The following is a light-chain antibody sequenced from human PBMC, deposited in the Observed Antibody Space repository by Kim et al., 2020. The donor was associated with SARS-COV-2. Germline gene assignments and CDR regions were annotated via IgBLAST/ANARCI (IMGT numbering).Light chain of an antibody. V-gene: IGKV3-20*01. CDR3: QQYSSSPAT. J-gene: IGKJ1*01. CDR2: GAS. Sequence: EIVLTQSPGTLSLSPGERATLSCRASQSVSSNYLAWYQQKPGQAPRLLIYGASSRATGIPDRFSGSGSGTDFTLTITRLEPEDFAVYYCQQYSSSPATFGKGPRWISN. CDR1: QSVSSNY.